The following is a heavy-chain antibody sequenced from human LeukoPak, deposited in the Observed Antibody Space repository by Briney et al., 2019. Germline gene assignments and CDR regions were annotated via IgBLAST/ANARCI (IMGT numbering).Heavy chain of an antibody. Sequence: PSGTLSLTCTVSGDSINSLDLWSWVRQPPGKGLEWIGEIYHSGSTNYNPSLKSRVTISVDKSKNQFSLKLSSVTAADTAVYYCARVSGSSGYYGFDYWGQGTLVTVSS. CDR2: IYHSGST. CDR3: ARVSGSSGYYGFDY. V-gene: IGHV4-4*02. D-gene: IGHD3-22*01. J-gene: IGHJ4*02. CDR1: GDSINSLDL.